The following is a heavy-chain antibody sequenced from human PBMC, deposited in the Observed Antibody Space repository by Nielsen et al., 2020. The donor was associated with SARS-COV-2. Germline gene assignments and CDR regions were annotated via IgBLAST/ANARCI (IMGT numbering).Heavy chain of an antibody. V-gene: IGHV4-59*01. J-gene: IGHJ6*02. CDR1: GGSISSYY. CDR3: ASAAVAAYPYYYGMDV. D-gene: IGHD6-13*01. CDR2: IYYSGST. Sequence: SETLSLTCTVSGGSISSYYWSWIRQPPGKGLEWIGYIYYSGSTNYNPSLKSRVTISVDTSKNQFSLKLSSVTAADTAVYYCASAAVAAYPYYYGMDVWGQGTTVTVSS.